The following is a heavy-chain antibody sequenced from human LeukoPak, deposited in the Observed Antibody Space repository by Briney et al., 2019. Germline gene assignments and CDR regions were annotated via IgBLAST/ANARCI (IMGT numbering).Heavy chain of an antibody. D-gene: IGHD2-2*01. CDR2: INPNSGGT. J-gene: IGHJ3*02. CDR3: ARYVYCSSTSCYVKNAFDI. CDR1: GYTFTGYY. Sequence: ASVKVSCKASGYTFTGYYMHWVRQAPGQGLEWMGWINPNSGGTNYAQKFQGSVTMTRDTSISTAYMELSRLRSDDTAVYYCARYVYCSSTSCYVKNAFDIWGQGTMVTVSS. V-gene: IGHV1-2*02.